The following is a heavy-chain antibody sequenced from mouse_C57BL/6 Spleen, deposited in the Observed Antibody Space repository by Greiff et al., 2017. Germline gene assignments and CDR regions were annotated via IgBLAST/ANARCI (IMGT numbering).Heavy chain of an antibody. CDR3: ARRGLLDAMDY. V-gene: IGHV1-82*01. D-gene: IGHD2-10*01. Sequence: LVESGPELVKPGASVKISCKASGYAFSSSWMNWVKQRPGKGLAWIGRTYPGDGDTNYNGKFKGKATLTADKSSSTAHLQLSSLTSEDSAVYFCARRGLLDAMDYWGQGTSVTVSS. CDR1: GYAFSSSW. CDR2: TYPGDGDT. J-gene: IGHJ4*01.